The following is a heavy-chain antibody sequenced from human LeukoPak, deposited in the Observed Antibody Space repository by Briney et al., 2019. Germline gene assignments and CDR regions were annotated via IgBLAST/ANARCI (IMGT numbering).Heavy chain of an antibody. V-gene: IGHV3-30*02. J-gene: IGHJ5*02. Sequence: GGSLRLSCSASGFIFSDYGMHWVRQAPGKGLEWVTFIRYDGSNKYYADSVKGRFTISRDNSKNTLYLQMNSLRAEDTAVYYCTITMVRGVITAWFDPWGQGTLVTVSS. CDR3: TITMVRGVITAWFDP. CDR1: GFIFSDYG. D-gene: IGHD3-10*01. CDR2: IRYDGSNK.